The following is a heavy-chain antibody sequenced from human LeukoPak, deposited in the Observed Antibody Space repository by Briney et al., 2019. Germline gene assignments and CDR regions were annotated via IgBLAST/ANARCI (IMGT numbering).Heavy chain of an antibody. J-gene: IGHJ5*02. CDR3: ARRTDSGWKWFDP. D-gene: IGHD6-25*01. Sequence: GESLKTSCKASGYRFTSYWIGWVRQMPGKGLEWMGVIHPGEYERRYSPSFEGQVTISADKSISSAYMQWSSLKGSDTAMYYCARRTDSGWKWFDPWGQGTLVTVSS. V-gene: IGHV5-51*01. CDR2: IHPGEYER. CDR1: GYRFTSYW.